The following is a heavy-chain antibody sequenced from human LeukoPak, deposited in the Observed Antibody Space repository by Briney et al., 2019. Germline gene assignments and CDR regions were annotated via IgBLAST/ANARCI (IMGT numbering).Heavy chain of an antibody. Sequence: GGSLRLSCAASGFTFSSYAMHWVRQAPGKGLEWVAVISYDGSNKYYADSVKGRLTISRDNSKNTLYLQMNSLRAEDTAVYYCARDRDNRSGYYYFDYWGQGTLVTVSS. D-gene: IGHD3-22*01. CDR1: GFTFSSYA. V-gene: IGHV3-30*04. CDR2: ISYDGSNK. CDR3: ARDRDNRSGYYYFDY. J-gene: IGHJ4*02.